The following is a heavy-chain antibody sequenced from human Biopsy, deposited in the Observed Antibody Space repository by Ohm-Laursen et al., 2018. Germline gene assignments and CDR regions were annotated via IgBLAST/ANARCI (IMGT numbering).Heavy chain of an antibody. CDR1: GGSFTGHY. V-gene: IGHV4-59*11. CDR2: ISYTGYT. D-gene: IGHD4-23*01. Sequence: PDTLSLTCTVSGGSFTGHYWSWIRQPPGKGLEWIGHISYTGYTSYNASFKSRVTISVDTSRNHFSLRLSSLTAADTAVYYCARGSNDFGGLYFPRWGQGTLLTVSS. J-gene: IGHJ4*02. CDR3: ARGSNDFGGLYFPR.